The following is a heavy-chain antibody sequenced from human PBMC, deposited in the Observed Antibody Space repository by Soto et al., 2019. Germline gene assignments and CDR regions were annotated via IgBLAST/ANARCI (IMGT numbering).Heavy chain of an antibody. J-gene: IGHJ4*02. CDR2: INHTGST. CDR3: ARDDDNGESLDY. Sequence: QVQLQQWGAGLLKPSETLSLTCAVYGGSFSGYHWSWIRQPPGKGLEWIGKINHTGSTNYNPSPEGRLTISADTPKKQISLRLSSVTAAATAVYYCARDDDNGESLDYWGQGPLVTVSS. CDR1: GGSFSGYH. D-gene: IGHD3-9*01. V-gene: IGHV4-34*01.